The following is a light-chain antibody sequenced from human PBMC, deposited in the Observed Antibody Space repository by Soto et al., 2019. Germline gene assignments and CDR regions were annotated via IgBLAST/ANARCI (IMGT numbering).Light chain of an antibody. CDR3: QQYGSSPLT. J-gene: IGKJ4*01. V-gene: IGKV3-20*01. Sequence: ESMLTQSPATLSLSPGERATLSCRASQSVRSYLAWYQQKPGQAPRLLIYGASSRAPGIPDRFSGSGSGRDFTLTISRLEPEDFAVYFCQQYGSSPLTFGGGTKMEIK. CDR2: GAS. CDR1: QSVRSY.